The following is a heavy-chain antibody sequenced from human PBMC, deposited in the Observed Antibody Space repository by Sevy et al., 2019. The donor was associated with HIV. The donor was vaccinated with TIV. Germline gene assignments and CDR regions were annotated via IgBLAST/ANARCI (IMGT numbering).Heavy chain of an antibody. J-gene: IGHJ6*03. CDR1: GYSFISYG. Sequence: ASVKLSCKASGYSFISYGINWVRQAPGQGLEWMGWISPYNGHASSAQKFQDRVTLTTDTSTSTAYMELRSLRSDDTAVYYCARDDTYSDPARYHYAYMDVWGQGTTVTVSS. CDR2: ISPYNGHA. V-gene: IGHV1-18*01. D-gene: IGHD3-16*01. CDR3: ARDDTYSDPARYHYAYMDV.